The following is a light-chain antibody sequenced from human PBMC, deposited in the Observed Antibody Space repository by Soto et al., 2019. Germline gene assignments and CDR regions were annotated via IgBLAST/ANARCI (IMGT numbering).Light chain of an antibody. V-gene: IGLV2-8*01. J-gene: IGLJ1*01. CDR1: SSDVGGYKF. CDR2: EVS. CDR3: GSYTGSIYV. Sequence: QSALTQPPSASGSPGQSVTISCTGTSSDVGGYKFVSWYQQHPGKAPKLMIYEVSNRPSGVPSRFSGSKSGNTASLTVSGLQAEDEADYYCGSYTGSIYVFGPGTKLTVL.